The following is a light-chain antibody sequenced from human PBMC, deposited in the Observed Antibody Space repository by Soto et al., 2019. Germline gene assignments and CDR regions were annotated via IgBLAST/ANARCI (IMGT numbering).Light chain of an antibody. CDR1: SCNIGAGYD. CDR3: QSYDSSVRGV. CDR2: GNS. J-gene: IGLJ2*01. Sequence: QSVLRQPPSVSGAPGQRITISCTGSSCNIGAGYDVHWYQQLPGTAPKLLIYGNSNRPSGVPDRFSGSKSGTSASLAITGLQAEDEADYYCQSYDSSVRGVFGGGTKLTVL. V-gene: IGLV1-40*01.